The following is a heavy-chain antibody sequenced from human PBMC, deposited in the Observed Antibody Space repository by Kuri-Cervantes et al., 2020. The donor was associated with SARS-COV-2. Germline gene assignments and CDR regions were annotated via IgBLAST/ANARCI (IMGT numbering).Heavy chain of an antibody. CDR1: GXPFSSXS. CDR2: ISSXSSXX. Sequence: GGSLRLXXAXSGXPFSSXSXXWVRQAPGKGLEWVXXISSXSSXXYYADSVXGRFTISRDNAKXXLYLRMNSLRAEDTAVYYFXXDPPPGTAXXGSMDVWGQGTTVTVSS. J-gene: IGHJ6*02. D-gene: IGHD2-21*02. V-gene: IGHV3-21*01. CDR3: XXDPPPGTAXXGSMDV.